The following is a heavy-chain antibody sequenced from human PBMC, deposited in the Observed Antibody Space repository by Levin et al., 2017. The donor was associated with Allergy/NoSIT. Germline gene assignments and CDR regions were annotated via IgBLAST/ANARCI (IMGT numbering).Heavy chain of an antibody. Sequence: GVLKISCVVSGFTFSSYAMSWIRQTPDKGLEWISIISGNSRTIYYADSVRGRFTISRDNSKNTLYLQMNSLSAQDTALYYCVSYRDGPYIHIAYWGQGTLVTVSS. CDR3: VSYRDGPYIHIAY. J-gene: IGHJ4*02. CDR1: GFTFSSYA. CDR2: ISGNSRTI. D-gene: IGHD3-16*02. V-gene: IGHV3-23*01.